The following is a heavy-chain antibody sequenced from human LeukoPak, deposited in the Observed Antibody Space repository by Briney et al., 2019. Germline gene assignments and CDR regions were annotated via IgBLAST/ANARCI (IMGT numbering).Heavy chain of an antibody. CDR1: GGSINSSNW. V-gene: IGHV4-4*02. Sequence: SSETLSLTCAVSGGSINSSNWWSWVRQPPGKGLEWIAYIHYSGSTNYNPSLKSRVTISVDTSKKHLSLKLSSVTAADTAVYYFAKFGGSFAFLDYWGQGTLVTVSS. D-gene: IGHD1-26*01. CDR3: AKFGGSFAFLDY. CDR2: IHYSGST. J-gene: IGHJ4*02.